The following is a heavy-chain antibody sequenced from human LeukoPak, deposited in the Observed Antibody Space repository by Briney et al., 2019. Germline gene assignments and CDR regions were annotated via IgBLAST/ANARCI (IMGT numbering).Heavy chain of an antibody. CDR1: GFTASTYY. Sequence: GGSLRLSCAASGFTASTYYMTWVRQAPGKGLECVSVIYSGGSTYYADSVKGRFTVSRDNSKNTLYPQMNSLRAEDTAMYYCAGGLGYCTSTTCLLPFDYWGQGTLVTVSS. D-gene: IGHD2-2*01. CDR3: AGGLGYCTSTTCLLPFDY. V-gene: IGHV3-53*01. CDR2: IYSGGST. J-gene: IGHJ4*02.